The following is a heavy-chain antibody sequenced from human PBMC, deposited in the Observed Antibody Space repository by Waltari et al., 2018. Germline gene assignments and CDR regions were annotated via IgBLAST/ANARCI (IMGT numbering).Heavy chain of an antibody. CDR3: ARDTCSGGSCRIDY. CDR2: IYYSGST. CDR1: GGPIRIGCYS. D-gene: IGHD2-15*01. J-gene: IGHJ4*02. Sequence: QMQLQESGPGLVKPSQALSLTCPVSGGPIRIGCYSWSWIRQHPGKGLEWIGYIYYSGSTYYNPSLTSRVAISVDTSKNQFSLKLSSVTAADTAVYYCARDTCSGGSCRIDYWGQGTLVTVSS. V-gene: IGHV4-31*03.